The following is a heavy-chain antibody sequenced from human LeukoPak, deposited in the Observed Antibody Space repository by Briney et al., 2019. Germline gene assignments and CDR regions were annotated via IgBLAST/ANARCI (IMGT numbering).Heavy chain of an antibody. D-gene: IGHD4-17*01. V-gene: IGHV1-2*06. CDR1: GYTFTGYY. Sequence: GASVKVSCKASGYTFTGYYMHWVRQAPGQGLEWMGRINPNNGGTNYAQKFQGRVTMTRDTSISTAYMELSRLRSDDTAVYYCARDRLIDYVRAFDIWGQGTMVTVSS. CDR3: ARDRLIDYVRAFDI. CDR2: INPNNGGT. J-gene: IGHJ3*02.